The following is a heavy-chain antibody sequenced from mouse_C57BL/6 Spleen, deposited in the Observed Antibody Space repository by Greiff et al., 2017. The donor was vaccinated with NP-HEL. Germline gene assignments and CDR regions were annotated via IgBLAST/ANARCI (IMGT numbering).Heavy chain of an antibody. CDR1: GYTFTSYW. J-gene: IGHJ2*01. Sequence: VQLQQPGAELVRPGSSVKLSCKASGYTFTSYWMHWVKQRPIQGLEWIGNIDPSDSETHYNQKFKDKATLTVDKSSSTAYMQLSSLTSEDSAVYYCGRDGSSPLDYWGQGTTLTVSS. V-gene: IGHV1-52*01. D-gene: IGHD1-1*01. CDR2: IDPSDSET. CDR3: GRDGSSPLDY.